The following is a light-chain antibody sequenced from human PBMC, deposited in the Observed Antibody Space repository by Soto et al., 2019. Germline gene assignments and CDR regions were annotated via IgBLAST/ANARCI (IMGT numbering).Light chain of an antibody. CDR1: QSVFYSSNNKNY. V-gene: IGKV4-1*01. J-gene: IGKJ1*01. CDR2: WAS. CDR3: QQYYSTPVT. Sequence: DIALSQTPYSLAVSLCESATINCKSSQSVFYSSNNKNYLAWYQKKPGQPPKVLIYWASTRESGVPDRFSGSGSGTDFTLTISSLQAEDVAVYYCQQYYSTPVTFGQGTKVDIK.